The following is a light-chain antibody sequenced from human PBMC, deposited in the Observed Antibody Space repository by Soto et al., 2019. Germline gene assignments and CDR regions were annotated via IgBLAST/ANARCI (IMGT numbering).Light chain of an antibody. V-gene: IGLV2-23*02. CDR2: EVN. J-gene: IGLJ2*01. Sequence: QSALTQPASVSGSPGQPITISCTGTNGDVGSYDLVSWYQRYPGEAPKLIIYEVNKRPSGISNRFSGSKSGNTASLTISGLQAEDEAEYDCCSYAGSNSLIFGGGTKLTVL. CDR1: NGDVGSYDL. CDR3: CSYAGSNSLI.